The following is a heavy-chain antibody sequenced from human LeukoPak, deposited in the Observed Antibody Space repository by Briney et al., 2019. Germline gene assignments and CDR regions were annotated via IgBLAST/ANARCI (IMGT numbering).Heavy chain of an antibody. J-gene: IGHJ6*03. V-gene: IGHV3-15*01. CDR2: IKSETDDGTT. CDR3: SGCSSTSCSSLYMDV. CDR1: GFTFSNAW. D-gene: IGHD2-2*01. Sequence: GGSLRLSCGASGFTFSNAWMSWVRQAPGKGLEWVGRIKSETDDGTTDYAAPVKGRFTISRDDSKSTLYLQMNSLKTEDTAVYYCSGCSSTSCSSLYMDVWGKGTTVTVSS.